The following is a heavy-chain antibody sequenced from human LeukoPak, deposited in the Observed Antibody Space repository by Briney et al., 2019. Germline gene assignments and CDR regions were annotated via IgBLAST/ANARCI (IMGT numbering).Heavy chain of an antibody. D-gene: IGHD1-7*01. Sequence: PGGSLRLSCAASGFTFSDYYMSWIRQAPGKGLEGVSYISSSGSTIYYADSVKGRFTISRDNAKNSLYLQMNSLRAEDTAVYYCPRTYNWNLNYYYMDVWGKGTTVTVSS. V-gene: IGHV3-11*04. CDR1: GFTFSDYY. CDR3: PRTYNWNLNYYYMDV. CDR2: ISSSGSTI. J-gene: IGHJ6*03.